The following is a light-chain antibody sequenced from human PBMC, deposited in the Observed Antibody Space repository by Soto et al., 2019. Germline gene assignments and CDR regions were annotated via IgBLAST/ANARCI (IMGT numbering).Light chain of an antibody. J-gene: IGLJ1*01. CDR1: STDVGAHDF. V-gene: IGLV2-14*03. CDR3: SSYTIYTTYV. Sequence: QSVLTQPASVSGSPGQSITISCTGTSTDVGAHDFVSWYQHHPGKAPKLMIYGVSDRPSGVSDRFSGSKSANTASLTIPGLQPEDEADYYCSSYTIYTTYVFGTGTKVTVL. CDR2: GVS.